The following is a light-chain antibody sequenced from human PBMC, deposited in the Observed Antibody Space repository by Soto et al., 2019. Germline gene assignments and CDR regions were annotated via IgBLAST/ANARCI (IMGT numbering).Light chain of an antibody. Sequence: EIVLTQSPGTLSLSPGERATLSCRASQSVSSSYLAWYQQKPGQAPRLLIYGASSRATGIPDRFSGSGSGTDFTHTISRLEPEYFAVYYCQLLRTFGPGTKVDIK. CDR2: GAS. CDR3: QLLRT. J-gene: IGKJ3*01. CDR1: QSVSSSY. V-gene: IGKV3-20*01.